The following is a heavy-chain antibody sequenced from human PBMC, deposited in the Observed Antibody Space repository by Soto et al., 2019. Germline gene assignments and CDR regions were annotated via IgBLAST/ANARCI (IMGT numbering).Heavy chain of an antibody. CDR1: GFTFSSYD. Sequence: GGSLRLSCAASGFTFSSYDMHWVRQATGKGLEWVSAIGTAGDTYYPGSVKGRFTISRENAKNSLYLQMNSLRAEDTAVYYCARRIAARPLSYPYYYYMDVWGKGTTVTVSS. CDR3: ARRIAARPLSYPYYYYMDV. V-gene: IGHV3-13*01. J-gene: IGHJ6*03. CDR2: IGTAGDT. D-gene: IGHD6-6*01.